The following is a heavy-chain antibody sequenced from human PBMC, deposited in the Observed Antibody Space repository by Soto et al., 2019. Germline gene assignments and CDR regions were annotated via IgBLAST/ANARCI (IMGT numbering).Heavy chain of an antibody. V-gene: IGHV3-15*07. J-gene: IGHJ5*02. CDR2: IKSKSHGGTT. CDR3: PTLCRLDP. CDR1: GFAFSHAW. Sequence: EVQLVESGGGLVKPGGSLTLSCAASGFAFSHAWVSWVRQAPGKGLEWVGRIKSKSHGGTTDYAAPVKDRFTISRDDSKNMLYLQVGSLKTDVSAFYYCPTLCRLDPWVQGTLVTVSS.